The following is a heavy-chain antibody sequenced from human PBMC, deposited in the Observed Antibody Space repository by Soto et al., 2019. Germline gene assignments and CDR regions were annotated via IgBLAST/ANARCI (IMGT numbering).Heavy chain of an antibody. D-gene: IGHD2-2*01. CDR1: GGSFSGYY. CDR3: ARGIGYCSSINCYSSRRLRFDS. V-gene: IGHV4-34*01. J-gene: IGHJ4*02. Sequence: QVQLQQWGAGLLKPSETLSLTCAVYGGSFSGYYWTWIRQSPEKGLEWIGEVNHSGTTYYNPSLKTRVTIAVHTPKNQFSLKMSWVTAADTAVYYCARGIGYCSSINCYSSRRLRFDSWGQGTLVTVSS. CDR2: VNHSGTT.